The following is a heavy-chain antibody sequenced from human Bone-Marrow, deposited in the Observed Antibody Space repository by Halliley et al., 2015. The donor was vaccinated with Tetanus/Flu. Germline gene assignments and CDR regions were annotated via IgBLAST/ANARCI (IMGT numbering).Heavy chain of an antibody. Sequence: TLSLTCTVSGASMTSRNYYWAWVRQSPGKGLEWIGSVFYIGSPFYNPSLKGRLAMSVDTSKNQFSLQLASVTAADTSLYYCARGDPFGGNWYFDLWGRGTLVTVSS. CDR1: GASMTSRNYY. CDR2: VFYIGSP. J-gene: IGHJ2*01. V-gene: IGHV4-39*07. D-gene: IGHD3-16*01. CDR3: ARGDPFGGNWYFDL.